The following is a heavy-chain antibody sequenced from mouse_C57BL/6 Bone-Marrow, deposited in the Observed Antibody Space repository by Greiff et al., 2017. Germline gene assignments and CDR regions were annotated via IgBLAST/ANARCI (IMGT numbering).Heavy chain of an antibody. CDR2: IYPRSGNT. J-gene: IGHJ2*01. D-gene: IGHD1-1*01. CDR3: ARLGSSYEGYFDY. CDR1: GYTFTSYG. Sequence: LVESGAELARPGASVKLSCKASGYTFTSYGISWVKQRTGQGLEWIGEIYPRSGNTYYNEKFKGKATLTADKSSSTAYMELRSLTSEDSAVYFCARLGSSYEGYFDYWGQGTTLTVSS. V-gene: IGHV1-81*01.